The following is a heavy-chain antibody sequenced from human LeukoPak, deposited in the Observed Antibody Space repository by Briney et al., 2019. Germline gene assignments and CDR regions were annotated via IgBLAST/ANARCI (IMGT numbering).Heavy chain of an antibody. J-gene: IGHJ4*02. D-gene: IGHD6-19*01. CDR1: GYTFTSYG. Sequence: ASVKVSCKASGYTFTSYGISWVRQAPGQGLEWMGWISAYNGNTNYAQTLQARVTMTTDTSTSTAYMELRSLRSDDTAVYYCARDLYSSGWSLADYWGQGTLVTVSS. CDR2: ISAYNGNT. CDR3: ARDLYSSGWSLADY. V-gene: IGHV1-18*01.